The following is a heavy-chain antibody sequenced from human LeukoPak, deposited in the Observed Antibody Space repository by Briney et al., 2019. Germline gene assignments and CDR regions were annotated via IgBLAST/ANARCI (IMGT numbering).Heavy chain of an antibody. D-gene: IGHD4-23*01. CDR2: INTNTGNP. CDR3: ARARYGGNPPEGY. CDR1: GYTFSSYA. Sequence: ASVKVSCKASGYTFSSYAISWVRQAPGQGLEWMGWINTNTGNPTYAQGFTGRFVFSLDTSVNTAYLQIFSLKAEDTAVYYCARARYGGNPPEGYWGQGTLVTVSS. J-gene: IGHJ4*02. V-gene: IGHV7-4-1*01.